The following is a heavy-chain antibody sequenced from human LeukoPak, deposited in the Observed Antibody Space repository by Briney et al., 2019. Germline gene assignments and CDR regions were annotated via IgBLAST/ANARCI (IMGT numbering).Heavy chain of an antibody. CDR2: IKGDGSST. V-gene: IGHV3-74*01. D-gene: IGHD5-24*01. Sequence: GGSLRLSCAASGFTFSSYWMHWVRQAPGKGLVWVSRIKGDGSSTSYADSVKGRFTISRDNAKNTLYLQMNSLKTEDTALYYCARQMATILDGILDYWGQGTLVTVSS. J-gene: IGHJ4*02. CDR3: ARQMATILDGILDY. CDR1: GFTFSSYW.